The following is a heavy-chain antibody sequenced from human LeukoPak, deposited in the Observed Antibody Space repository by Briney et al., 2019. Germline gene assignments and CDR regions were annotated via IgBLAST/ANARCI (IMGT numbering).Heavy chain of an antibody. D-gene: IGHD6-6*01. J-gene: IGHJ4*02. CDR1: GGSISSLY. Sequence: SETLSLTCSVSGGSISSLYWSWIRQPPGKGLEWIGYIYYTGSTNYNPSLKSRVTMFVDMSKNQFSPRLSSVTAADTAVYYCARHRAYSSSSPFDYWGQGTPVTVSS. CDR2: IYYTGST. CDR3: ARHRAYSSSSPFDY. V-gene: IGHV4-59*08.